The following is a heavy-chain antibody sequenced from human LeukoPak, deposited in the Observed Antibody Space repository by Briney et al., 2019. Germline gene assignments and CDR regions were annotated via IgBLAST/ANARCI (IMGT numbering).Heavy chain of an antibody. J-gene: IGHJ3*02. CDR3: TRDCSGGSCWGDAFDI. CDR1: GFTFGDYA. CDR2: IRSEAYGGTT. Sequence: PGGSLRLSCIASGFTFGDYAMSWVRQAPGKGLEWVGFIRSEAYGGTTEYAASVKSRFSISRDDSKSIAYLQMNSLRTEDTAVFYCTRDCSGGSCWGDAFDIWGQGTMVTVSS. V-gene: IGHV3-49*04. D-gene: IGHD2-15*01.